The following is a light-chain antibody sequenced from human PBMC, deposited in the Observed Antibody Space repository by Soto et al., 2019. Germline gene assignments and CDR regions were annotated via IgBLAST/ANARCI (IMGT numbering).Light chain of an antibody. Sequence: QSALTQPASVSGSPGQSITMSCTGTSSDVGGYNYVSWYQQHPDKAPKLMIYEVSNRPSGVSARFSGSKSGNTASLTISGLRAEDEADYYCSSYTTSSTLVVFGGGTKLTVL. V-gene: IGLV2-14*01. CDR3: SSYTTSSTLVV. CDR2: EVS. CDR1: SSDVGGYNY. J-gene: IGLJ2*01.